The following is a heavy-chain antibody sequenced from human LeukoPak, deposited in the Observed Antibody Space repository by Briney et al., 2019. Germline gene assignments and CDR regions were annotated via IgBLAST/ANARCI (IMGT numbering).Heavy chain of an antibody. CDR1: GFTFSDYY. CDR2: ISGGGSST. D-gene: IGHD2-2*01. CDR3: ARAGYCSSAGCSNWFDS. J-gene: IGHJ5*01. V-gene: IGHV3-11*01. Sequence: GGSLRLSCAASGFTFSDYYMTWIRQAPGKALEWLSYISGGGSSTFYADSVKGRFTISRDNAKNSLFLQMNNLRAEDTAMYYCARAGYCSSAGCSNWFDSWGQGTLVTVSS.